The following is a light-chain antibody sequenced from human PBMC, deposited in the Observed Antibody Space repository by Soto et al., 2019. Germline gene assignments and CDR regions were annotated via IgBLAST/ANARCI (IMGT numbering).Light chain of an antibody. CDR1: QSVSSSY. J-gene: IGKJ5*01. CDR2: GAS. CDR3: QQYDTSPIT. V-gene: IGKV3-20*01. Sequence: EIVLTQSPGTLSLSPGERATLSCRASQSVSSSYLAWYQQKPGQAPRLLIYGASSRATGIPDRFSGSGSGTDFALTITPLEPEDFVVYFCQQYDTSPITFGQGTRLAIK.